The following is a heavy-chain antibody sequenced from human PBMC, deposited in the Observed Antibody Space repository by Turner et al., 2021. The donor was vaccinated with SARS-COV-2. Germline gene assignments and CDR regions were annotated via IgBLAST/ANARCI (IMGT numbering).Heavy chain of an antibody. CDR1: GFGFGSFW. CDR2: IDYDGDKI. Sequence: EVQLVESGGGLVQPGGSLRLSCSASGFGFGSFWMGWVRQAPGMGLQWVANIDYDGDKIYYAESVRGRFTVSRDNAYSSLHLDMTSLRVEDTGLYYCARGLGGSGDFWGQGTRVNVSS. J-gene: IGHJ4*02. CDR3: ARGLGGSGDF. D-gene: IGHD6-25*01. V-gene: IGHV3-7*01.